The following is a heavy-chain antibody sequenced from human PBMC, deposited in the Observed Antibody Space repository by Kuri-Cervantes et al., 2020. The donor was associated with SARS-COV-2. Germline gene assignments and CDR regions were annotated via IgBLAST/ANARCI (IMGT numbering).Heavy chain of an antibody. CDR3: AKARYRSFSNSISDY. D-gene: IGHD3-3*02. CDR2: ISYDGSNK. CDR1: GFNFSRTD. J-gene: IGHJ4*02. V-gene: IGHV3-30*18. Sequence: GESLKISCAASGFNFSRTDMHWVRQAPGKGLEWVAVISYDGSNKYYADSVKGRFTISRDNSKNTLYLQMNSLRAEDTAVYYCAKARYRSFSNSISDYWGQGTPVTVSS.